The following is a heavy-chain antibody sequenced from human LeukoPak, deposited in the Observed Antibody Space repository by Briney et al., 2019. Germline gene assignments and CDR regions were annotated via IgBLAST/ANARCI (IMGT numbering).Heavy chain of an antibody. CDR2: IIPIFGTA. CDR3: ARVRMGTSLKYAFDY. CDR1: GGTFSSYA. V-gene: IGHV1-69*05. Sequence: SVKVSCKASGGTFSSYAISWVRQAPGQGLEWMGGIIPIFGTANYAQKFQGRVTITTDESTSTAYMELSSLRSEDTAVYYCARVRMGTSLKYAFDYWGQGTLVTVSS. D-gene: IGHD2-2*01. J-gene: IGHJ4*02.